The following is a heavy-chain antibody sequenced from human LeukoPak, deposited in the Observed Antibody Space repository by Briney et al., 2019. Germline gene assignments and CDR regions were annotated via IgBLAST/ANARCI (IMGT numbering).Heavy chain of an antibody. V-gene: IGHV1-69*05. Sequence: GASVKVSCKASGGTFSSYAISWVRQAPGQGLEWMGGIIPIFGTANYAQKLQGRVTMTTDTSTSTAYMELRSLRSDDTAVYYCARREGYSYGHDYWGQGTLVTVSS. J-gene: IGHJ4*02. CDR2: IIPIFGTA. D-gene: IGHD5-18*01. CDR3: ARREGYSYGHDY. CDR1: GGTFSSYA.